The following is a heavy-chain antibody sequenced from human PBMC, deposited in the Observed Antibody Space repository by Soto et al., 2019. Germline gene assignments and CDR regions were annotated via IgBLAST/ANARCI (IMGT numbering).Heavy chain of an antibody. CDR2: ISAYNGNT. Sequence: GASVKVSCKASGYTFTSYGISWVRQAPGQGLEWMGWISAYNGNTNYAQKLQGRVTMTTDTSTSTAYMELSNLRAEDTAMYYCTIVRVADSALDHWGQGTLVTVSS. D-gene: IGHD3-10*02. CDR3: TIVRVADSALDH. J-gene: IGHJ4*02. CDR1: GYTFTSYG. V-gene: IGHV1-18*01.